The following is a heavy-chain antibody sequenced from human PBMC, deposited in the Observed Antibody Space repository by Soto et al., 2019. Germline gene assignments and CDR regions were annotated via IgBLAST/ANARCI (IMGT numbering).Heavy chain of an antibody. J-gene: IGHJ5*02. D-gene: IGHD5-12*01. V-gene: IGHV2-5*01. Sequence: QITLKESGPTLVKPTQTLTLTCTFSGFSLSTSGVGVGWIRQPPGKALEWLALIYWNDDKRYSPSLKSRLTITKDTSKNQVVLTMTNMDPVDTATYYCAHRRFVRSRSGYDFGAGFDPWGQGTLVTVSS. CDR2: IYWNDDK. CDR3: AHRRFVRSRSGYDFGAGFDP. CDR1: GFSLSTSGVG.